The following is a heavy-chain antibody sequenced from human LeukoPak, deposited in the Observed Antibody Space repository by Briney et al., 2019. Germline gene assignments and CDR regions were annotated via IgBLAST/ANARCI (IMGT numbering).Heavy chain of an antibody. CDR3: AKVGDNWDFDY. CDR1: GFTFSSYG. J-gene: IGHJ4*02. CDR2: ISYDGSNK. V-gene: IGHV3-30*18. Sequence: PGGSLRLSCAASGFTFSSYGMHWVRQAPGKGLEWVALISYDGSNKYYADSVRGRFTTSRDNSKNTLYLQMNSLRTEDTAVYYCAKVGDNWDFDYWGQGTLVTVSS. D-gene: IGHD1-1*01.